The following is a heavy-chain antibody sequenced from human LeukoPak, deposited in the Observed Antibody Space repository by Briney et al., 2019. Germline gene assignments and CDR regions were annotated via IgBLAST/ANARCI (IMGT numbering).Heavy chain of an antibody. V-gene: IGHV3-21*06. Sequence: GGSLRLSCAASGFTFSSYSMNWVRQAPGKGLEWVSSISSSSSYIYYADSVKGRFTISRDNAQNSLYLQMNSLRAEDTAVYYCARDRESYGVDVWGQGTTVTVSS. CDR2: ISSSSSYI. J-gene: IGHJ6*02. CDR1: GFTFSSYS. CDR3: ARDRESYGVDV.